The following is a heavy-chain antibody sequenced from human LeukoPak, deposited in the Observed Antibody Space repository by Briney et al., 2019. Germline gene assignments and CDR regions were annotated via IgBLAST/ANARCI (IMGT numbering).Heavy chain of an antibody. Sequence: GGSLRLSCAASGFTVSSNYMSWVRQAPGKGLEWVSVIYIVGYTYYADSVKGRFTISRDNSKNTLYLQMNSLRAEDTAVYYCATSPYSYYYDSSGKDDAFDIWGQGTMVTVSS. CDR1: GFTVSSNY. V-gene: IGHV3-53*01. CDR2: IYIVGYT. D-gene: IGHD3-22*01. CDR3: ATSPYSYYYDSSGKDDAFDI. J-gene: IGHJ3*02.